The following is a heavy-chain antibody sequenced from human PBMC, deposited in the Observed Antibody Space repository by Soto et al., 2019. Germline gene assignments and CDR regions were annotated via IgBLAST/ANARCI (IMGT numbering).Heavy chain of an antibody. Sequence: RGSLRLSCAASGFTFSSYAMSWVRQAPGKGLEWVSAISGSGGSTYYADSVKGRFTISRDNSKNTLYLQMNSLRAEDTAVYYCAKDYYGSGSYAPTGWFDPWGQGTLVTVSS. J-gene: IGHJ5*02. V-gene: IGHV3-23*01. D-gene: IGHD3-10*01. CDR2: ISGSGGST. CDR3: AKDYYGSGSYAPTGWFDP. CDR1: GFTFSSYA.